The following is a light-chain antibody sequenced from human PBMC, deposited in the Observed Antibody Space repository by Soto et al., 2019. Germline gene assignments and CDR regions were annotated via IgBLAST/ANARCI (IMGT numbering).Light chain of an antibody. CDR3: QQYNVWPLT. J-gene: IGKJ4*01. CDR1: QSVSSN. Sequence: EIVMTQSPATLSVSPGERATLSCRASQSVSSNLAWYQQKPGQTPKLLIYVASTRPTGIPGRFSGSGSGTEFTLTISSLQSEDFAVYYCQQYNVWPLTFGGGTKVEFK. V-gene: IGKV3-15*01. CDR2: VAS.